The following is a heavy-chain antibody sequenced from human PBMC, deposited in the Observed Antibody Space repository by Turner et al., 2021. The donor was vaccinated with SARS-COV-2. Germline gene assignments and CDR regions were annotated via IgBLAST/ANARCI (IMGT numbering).Heavy chain of an antibody. CDR2: IYYSGST. CDR1: GGSISSSYHY. CDR3: ARHGPTSTTKAFDP. J-gene: IGHJ5*02. D-gene: IGHD4-17*01. V-gene: IGHV4-39*01. Sequence: QLQLQESGPGLVKPSETLSLSCTVSGGSISSSYHYWGWIRQPPGKGLEWIGSIYYSGSTYYNPSLKSRVTISVDTSKNQFSLKLNSVTAADTAVYYCARHGPTSTTKAFDPWGQGTLVTVSS.